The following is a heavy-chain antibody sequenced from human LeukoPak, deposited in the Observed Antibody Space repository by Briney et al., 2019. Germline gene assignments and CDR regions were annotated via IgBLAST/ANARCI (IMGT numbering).Heavy chain of an antibody. Sequence: ASVKVSCKASGYTFTGYYMNWVRQAPGQGLEWMGWINPNSGDTHYLQKFQGRVTVTRDTSISTAYMELSRLRSDDTAVYYCARDLANANFDYWGQGTLVTVSS. CDR1: GYTFTGYY. CDR3: ARDLANANFDY. J-gene: IGHJ4*02. V-gene: IGHV1-2*02. CDR2: INPNSGDT.